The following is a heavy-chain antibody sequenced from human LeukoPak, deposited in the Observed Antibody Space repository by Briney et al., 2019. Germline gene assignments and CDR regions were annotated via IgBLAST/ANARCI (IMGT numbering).Heavy chain of an antibody. CDR1: GFTFSNYG. V-gene: IGHV3-30*02. CDR2: IRYDGSNK. Sequence: GGSLRLSCTASGFTFSNYGMHWVRQAPGKGLEWVAFIRYDGSNKYYADSVKGRFTISRDNSKNTMYLQMNSLRAEDTAVYYCAKEREAVAGTGGFDYWGQGTLVTVSS. CDR3: AKEREAVAGTGGFDY. J-gene: IGHJ4*02. D-gene: IGHD6-19*01.